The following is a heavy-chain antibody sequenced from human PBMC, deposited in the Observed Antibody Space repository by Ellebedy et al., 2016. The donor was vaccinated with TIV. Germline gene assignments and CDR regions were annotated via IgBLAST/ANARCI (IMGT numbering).Heavy chain of an antibody. CDR3: ARTGNDY. J-gene: IGHJ4*02. D-gene: IGHD1-14*01. CDR1: GFTFSGFG. V-gene: IGHV3-33*01. CDR2: IWYDGSNA. Sequence: GESLKISCAASGFTFSGFGIHWVRQAPGKGLEWVAIIWYDGSNAYYADSVKGRFTISRDNSKNTLYLQMNSLRGEDTAVYYCARTGNDYWGQGTLVTVSS.